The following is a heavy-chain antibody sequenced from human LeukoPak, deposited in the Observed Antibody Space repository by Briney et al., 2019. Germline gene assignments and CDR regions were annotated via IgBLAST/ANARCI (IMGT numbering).Heavy chain of an antibody. CDR2: IHYSGST. D-gene: IGHD3-9*01. V-gene: IGHV4-39*01. CDR3: ARLPERSDLLPSYANSFDW. CDR1: GGSISSSSYY. J-gene: IGHJ4*02. Sequence: SETLSLTCTVSGGSISSSSYYWAWIRQPPGKGLEWIGSIHYSGSTYYNASLNSRITMSIDTSKNRFSLRLSFVTAADTAVFFCARLPERSDLLPSYANSFDWWGQGTLVTVSS.